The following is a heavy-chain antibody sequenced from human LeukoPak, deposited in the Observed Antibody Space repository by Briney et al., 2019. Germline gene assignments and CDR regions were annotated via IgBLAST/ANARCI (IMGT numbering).Heavy chain of an antibody. V-gene: IGHV4-4*07. CDR3: ARGMPTAP. CDR2: IYTSGST. D-gene: IGHD2-2*01. Sequence: GLGWIGRIYTSGSTNYNPSLKSRVTMSVDTSKNQFSLKLSSVTAADTAVYYCARGMPTAPWGQGTLVTVSS. J-gene: IGHJ5*02.